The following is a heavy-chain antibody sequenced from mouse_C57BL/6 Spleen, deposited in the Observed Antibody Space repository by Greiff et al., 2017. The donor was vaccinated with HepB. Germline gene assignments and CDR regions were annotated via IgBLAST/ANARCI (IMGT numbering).Heavy chain of an antibody. J-gene: IGHJ4*01. Sequence: QVQLQQSGAELARPGASVKLSCKASGYTFTSYGISWVKQRTGQGLEWIGEIYPRSGNTYYNEKFKGKATLTADKSSSTAYMELRSLTSEDSAVYFCARGGVGPYYYAMDYWGQGTSVTVSS. D-gene: IGHD4-1*01. CDR3: ARGGVGPYYYAMDY. V-gene: IGHV1-81*01. CDR1: GYTFTSYG. CDR2: IYPRSGNT.